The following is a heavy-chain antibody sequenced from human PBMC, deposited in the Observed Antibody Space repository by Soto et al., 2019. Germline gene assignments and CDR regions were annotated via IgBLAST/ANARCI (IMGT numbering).Heavy chain of an antibody. J-gene: IGHJ5*02. CDR1: GYTFTSYY. D-gene: IGHD3-22*01. V-gene: IGHV1-8*01. Sequence: GASVKVSCKASGYTFTSYYINWVRQATGQGLEWMGWMNPNSGNTGYAQKFQGRVTMTRNTSISTAYMELSSLRSEDTAVYYCARGKDYYDSSGYFYWFDPWGQGTLVTVS. CDR3: ARGKDYYDSSGYFYWFDP. CDR2: MNPNSGNT.